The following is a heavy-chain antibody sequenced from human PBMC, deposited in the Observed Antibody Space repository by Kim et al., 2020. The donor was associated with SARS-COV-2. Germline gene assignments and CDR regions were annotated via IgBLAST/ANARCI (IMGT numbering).Heavy chain of an antibody. CDR1: GGSFSGYY. V-gene: IGHV4-34*01. CDR3: ARGLGYCSGGSCINWFDP. J-gene: IGHJ5*02. D-gene: IGHD2-15*01. Sequence: LETLSLTCAVYGGSFSGYYWSWIRQPPGKGLEWIGEINHSGSTNYNPSLKSRVTISVDTSKNQFSLKLSSVTAADTAVYYCARGLGYCSGGSCINWFDPWGQGTLVTVSS. CDR2: INHSGST.